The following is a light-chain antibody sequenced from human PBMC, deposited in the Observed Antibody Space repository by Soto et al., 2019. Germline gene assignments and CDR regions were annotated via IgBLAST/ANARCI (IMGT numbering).Light chain of an antibody. Sequence: DIQMTQSPSSLSPSDGDEDTVTCRASHTIMTYLNWYQLKPGKPTRLLIYAASSLQSGVPSRFSGSGSGTEFTLTISSLQPDDFATYYCQQYNSYSFGQGTKVDIK. V-gene: IGKV1-5*01. CDR3: QQYNSYS. J-gene: IGKJ1*01. CDR1: HTIMTY. CDR2: AAS.